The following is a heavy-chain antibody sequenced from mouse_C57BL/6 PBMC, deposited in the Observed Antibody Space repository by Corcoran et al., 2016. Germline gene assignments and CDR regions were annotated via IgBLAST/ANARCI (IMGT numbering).Heavy chain of an antibody. Sequence: QIQLVQSGPELKKPGETVKISCKASGYTFTTYGMSWVKQARGKGLKWMGWINTYSGVPTYADDFKGRFAFSLETSASTAYLQINNLKNEDTATYFCARGRMVTTGGYYFDYWGQGTTLTVSS. D-gene: IGHD2-2*01. J-gene: IGHJ2*01. CDR2: INTYSGVP. CDR3: ARGRMVTTGGYYFDY. CDR1: GYTFTTYG. V-gene: IGHV9-3*01.